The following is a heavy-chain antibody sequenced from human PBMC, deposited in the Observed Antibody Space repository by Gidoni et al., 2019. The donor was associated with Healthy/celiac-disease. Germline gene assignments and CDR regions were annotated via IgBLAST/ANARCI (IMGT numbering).Heavy chain of an antibody. CDR3: AKDFNIGGSSLLFDY. D-gene: IGHD6-19*01. J-gene: IGHJ4*02. Sequence: EVQLLESGGGLVQPGGSLSLSCAASGFTFSSYAMSWVRQAPGKGLEWVSAISGSGGSTYYADSVKGRFTISRDNSKNTLYLQMNSLRAEDTAVYYCAKDFNIGGSSLLFDYWGQGTLVTVSS. CDR1: GFTFSSYA. CDR2: ISGSGGST. V-gene: IGHV3-23*01.